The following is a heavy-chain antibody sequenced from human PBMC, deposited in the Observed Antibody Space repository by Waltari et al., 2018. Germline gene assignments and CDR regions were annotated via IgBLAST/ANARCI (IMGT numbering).Heavy chain of an antibody. J-gene: IGHJ5*02. CDR1: GYTFTGYY. CDR3: ARERVAVAGWFDP. V-gene: IGHV1-2*02. D-gene: IGHD6-19*01. Sequence: QVQLVQSGAEVKKPGASVKVSCTASGYTFTGYYMTWVRQAPGQGLEWMGWINPNSGGTNYAQKFQGRVTMTRDTSISTAYMELSRLRSDDTAVYYCARERVAVAGWFDPWGQGTLVTVSS. CDR2: INPNSGGT.